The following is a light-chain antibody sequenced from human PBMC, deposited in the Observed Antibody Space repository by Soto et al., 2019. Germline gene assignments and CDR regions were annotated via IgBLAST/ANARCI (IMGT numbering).Light chain of an antibody. CDR1: SSDVGGYNY. Sequence: QSALTQPRSVSGSPGQSVTISCTGTSSDVGGYNYVSWYQQHPGKAPKFMIYDVSKRPSGVPDRFSGSKSGNTASLTISGLQAEDEADYYCCSYAGSYTEVFGEGTKLTVL. V-gene: IGLV2-11*01. J-gene: IGLJ2*01. CDR3: CSYAGSYTEV. CDR2: DVS.